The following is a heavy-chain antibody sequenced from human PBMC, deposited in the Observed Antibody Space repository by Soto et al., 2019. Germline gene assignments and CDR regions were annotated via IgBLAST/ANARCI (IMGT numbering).Heavy chain of an antibody. CDR2: IYYSGST. V-gene: IGHV4-59*01. CDR3: ARRWGTYFDY. J-gene: IGHJ4*02. D-gene: IGHD7-27*01. Sequence: SQTLSLTCTVSGGSISSYYWSWIRQPPGKGLEWIGYIYYSGSTNYNPSLKSRVTISVDTSKNQFSLKLSSVTAADTAVYYCARRWGTYFDYWGQGTLVTVSS. CDR1: GGSISSYY.